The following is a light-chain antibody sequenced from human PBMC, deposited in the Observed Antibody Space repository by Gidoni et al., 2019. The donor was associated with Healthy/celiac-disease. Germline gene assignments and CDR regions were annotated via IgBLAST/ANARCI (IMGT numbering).Light chain of an antibody. J-gene: IGKJ4*01. V-gene: IGKV3-11*01. Sequence: PGERATLSFRASQSVRSYLAWYQQKPGQAPRLLIYDASNRATGIPARFSGSGSGTDFTLTISSLEPEDFAVFYCQQRSNWLTFGGGTKVEIK. CDR3: QQRSNWLT. CDR1: QSVRSY. CDR2: DAS.